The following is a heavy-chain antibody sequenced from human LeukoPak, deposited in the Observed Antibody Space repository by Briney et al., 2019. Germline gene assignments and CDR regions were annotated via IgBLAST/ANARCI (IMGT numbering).Heavy chain of an antibody. Sequence: PGGSLRLSCAASGFTFSSHWMSWVSQVQGKWMGWVANAKQDGSEEVYVDSVKGRFTISRDNAKNSLFLQMNTLRAEDTAVYYCARDPYSSTWSYGMDVWGQGTTVTVSS. CDR2: AKQDGSEE. D-gene: IGHD6-6*01. CDR3: ARDPYSSTWSYGMDV. J-gene: IGHJ6*02. CDR1: GFTFSSHW. V-gene: IGHV3-7*05.